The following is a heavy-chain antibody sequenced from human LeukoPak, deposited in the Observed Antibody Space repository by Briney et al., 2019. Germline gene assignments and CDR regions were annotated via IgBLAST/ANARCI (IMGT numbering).Heavy chain of an antibody. CDR2: ISPSGGST. D-gene: IGHD3-10*01. J-gene: IGHJ4*02. CDR3: ARFNYGSGSYYNGLFDY. V-gene: IGHV1-46*01. CDR1: GYTFTNYY. Sequence: EASVKASCKASGYTFTNYYVHWVRQAPGQGLEWMGVISPSGGSTDYAQKFQGRVTMTRDTSTSTLYMELNSLRSDDTAVYYCARFNYGSGSYYNGLFDYWGQGTLVTVSS.